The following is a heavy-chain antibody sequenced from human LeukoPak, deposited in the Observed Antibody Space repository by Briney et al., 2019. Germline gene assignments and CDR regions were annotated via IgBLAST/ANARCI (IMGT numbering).Heavy chain of an antibody. CDR3: STVRYCTTDVCYTPFDY. J-gene: IGHJ4*02. CDR2: IKGKTDGGTT. CDR1: GFTFSNAW. D-gene: IGHD2-8*01. Sequence: GGSLRLSCAASGFTFSNAWMTWVRQAPGRGLEWVGRIKGKTDGGTTDYAAPVKGRFTISRDDSKNTLYLQMNSLKTEDTAVYYCSTVRYCTTDVCYTPFDYWGQGTLVTVSS. V-gene: IGHV3-15*01.